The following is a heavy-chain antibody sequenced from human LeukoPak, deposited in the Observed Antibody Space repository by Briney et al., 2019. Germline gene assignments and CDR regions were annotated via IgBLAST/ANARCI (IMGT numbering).Heavy chain of an antibody. CDR1: GFTFSGYA. CDR2: ISYDGSIK. J-gene: IGHJ4*02. D-gene: IGHD2-15*01. CDR3: ARDLSEKYSIDY. Sequence: GGFLRLSCAASGFTFSGYAIHWVRQAPGKGLEWVAFISYDGSIKYYADSVKGRCTISRDNSKNTLNLQINSLRAEDTAVYYCARDLSEKYSIDYWGQGTLVTVSS. V-gene: IGHV3-30-3*01.